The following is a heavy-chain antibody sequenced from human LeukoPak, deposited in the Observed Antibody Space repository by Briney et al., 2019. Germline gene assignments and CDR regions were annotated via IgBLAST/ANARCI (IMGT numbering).Heavy chain of an antibody. CDR1: GGSFSRYY. Sequence: SETLSLTCAVYGGSFSRYYWSWIRQPPGKGLEWIGEMNHSGSTNYNPSLKSRVTMSVDTSKNQFSLKLSSVTAADTAVYYCAKSNGYGLIDIWGQGTMVTVSS. D-gene: IGHD3-10*01. V-gene: IGHV4-34*01. J-gene: IGHJ3*02. CDR2: MNHSGST. CDR3: AKSNGYGLIDI.